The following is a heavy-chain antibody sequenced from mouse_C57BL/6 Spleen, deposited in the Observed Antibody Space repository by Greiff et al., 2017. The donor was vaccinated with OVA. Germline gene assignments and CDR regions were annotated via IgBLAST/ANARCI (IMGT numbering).Heavy chain of an antibody. CDR3: ARVRNYYGSSPWYFDV. V-gene: IGHV1-53*01. Sequence: QVQLQQSGTELVKPGASVKLSCKASGYTFTSYWMHWVKQRPGQGLEWIGNINPSNGGTNYNEKFKSKATLTVDKSSSTAYMQLSSLTSEDSAVYDCARVRNYYGSSPWYFDVWGTGTTVTVSS. D-gene: IGHD1-1*01. CDR2: INPSNGGT. CDR1: GYTFTSYW. J-gene: IGHJ1*03.